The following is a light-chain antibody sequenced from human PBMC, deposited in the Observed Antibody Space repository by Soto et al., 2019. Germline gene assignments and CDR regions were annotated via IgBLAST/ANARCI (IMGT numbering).Light chain of an antibody. Sequence: EIVLTQSPCTLSLSPGERATLSCRASQSVASRNLAWYQQKSGQAPRLLIYGASSRAIHTPDRFSGSGSGTDFTLTISGLEPEDFAVYYCQHFGNSPWTFGQGTKVDIK. CDR1: QSVASRN. CDR3: QHFGNSPWT. V-gene: IGKV3-20*01. J-gene: IGKJ1*01. CDR2: GAS.